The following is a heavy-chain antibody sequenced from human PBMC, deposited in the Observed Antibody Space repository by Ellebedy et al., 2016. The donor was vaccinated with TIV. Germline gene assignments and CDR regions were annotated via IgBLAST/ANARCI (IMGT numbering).Heavy chain of an antibody. CDR1: GFTFNTYA. J-gene: IGHJ4*02. CDR2: ISSSRSYI. V-gene: IGHV3-21*01. Sequence: GGSLRLSCAASGFTFNTYAMSWVRQAPGKGLEWVSSISSSRSYIYYADSVKGRFTISRDNAKNSLYLQMNSLRAEDTAVYYCARGALGIAAAGYNGYWGQGTLVTVSS. CDR3: ARGALGIAAAGYNGY. D-gene: IGHD6-13*01.